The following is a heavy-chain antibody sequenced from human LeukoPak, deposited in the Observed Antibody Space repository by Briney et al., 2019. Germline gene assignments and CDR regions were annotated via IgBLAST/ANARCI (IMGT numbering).Heavy chain of an antibody. CDR2: IKKTGSET. D-gene: IGHD2-15*01. Sequence: GGSLRLSCAASVFTFSHFWMSWVRQAPWKGLEWVAYIKKTGSETYYVDSVKGRFTITRDNTRNSLLLQMYSLRAEDTAVYFCAREDGYCSGGNCYSYFDYWGQGTLVTVSS. V-gene: IGHV3-7*01. J-gene: IGHJ4*02. CDR3: AREDGYCSGGNCYSYFDY. CDR1: VFTFSHFW.